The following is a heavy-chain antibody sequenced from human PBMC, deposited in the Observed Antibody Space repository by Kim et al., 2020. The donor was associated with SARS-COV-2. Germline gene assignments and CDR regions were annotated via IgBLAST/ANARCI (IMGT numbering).Heavy chain of an antibody. Sequence: SETLSLTCSVSGDSMNSNYWGWLRQSPGKGLEWIGYIFHSGSIYSNPSLGSRISLSLEKDRNQFSLKLTSVTTADSAIYYCARAGAFSDLWTGKRYYFD. CDR3: ARAGAFSDLWTGKRYYFD. J-gene: IGHJ4*01. CDR1: GDSMNSNY. V-gene: IGHV4-59*13. CDR2: IFHSGSI. D-gene: IGHD3-9*01.